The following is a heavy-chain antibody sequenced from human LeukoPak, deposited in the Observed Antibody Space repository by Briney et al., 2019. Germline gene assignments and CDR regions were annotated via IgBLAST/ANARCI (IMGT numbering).Heavy chain of an antibody. V-gene: IGHV4-34*01. D-gene: IGHD3-16*02. CDR2: INHSGST. CDR1: GGSFSGYY. J-gene: IGHJ4*02. CDR3: ARESYDYVWGSYRRFDY. Sequence: SETLSLTCAVYGGSFSGYYWSWIRQPPGKGLEWIGEINHSGSTNYNPSLKSRVTVSVDTSKIQFSLKLSSVTAADTAVYYCARESYDYVWGSYRRFDYWGQGTLVTVSS.